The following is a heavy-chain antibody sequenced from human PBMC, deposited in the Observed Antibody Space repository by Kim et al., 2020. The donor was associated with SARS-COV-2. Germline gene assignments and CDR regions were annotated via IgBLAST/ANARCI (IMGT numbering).Heavy chain of an antibody. CDR3: ARVTYVYVWGTLFDY. D-gene: IGHD3-16*01. J-gene: IGHJ4*02. CDR2: IYYSGST. Sequence: SETLSLTCTVSGGSISSSSYYWGWIRQPPGKGLEWIGSIYYSGSTYYNPSLKSRVTISVDTSKNQFSLKLSSVTAADTAVYYCARVTYVYVWGTLFDYWGQGTLVTVSS. CDR1: GGSISSSSYY. V-gene: IGHV4-39*07.